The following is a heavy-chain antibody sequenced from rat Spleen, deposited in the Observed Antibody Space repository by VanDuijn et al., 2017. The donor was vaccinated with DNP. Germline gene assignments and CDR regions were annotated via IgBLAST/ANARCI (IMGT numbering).Heavy chain of an antibody. CDR1: GYSITSSYR. V-gene: IGHV3-3*01. CDR2: INSAGST. D-gene: IGHD4-3*01. CDR3: ARSDSGWS. J-gene: IGHJ2*01. Sequence: EVQLQESGPGLVKPSQSLSLTCSVTGYSITSSYRWNWIRKFPGNKLEWMGYINSAGSTNYNPSLKSRISITRDTSKNQFFLQVNSVTTEYTATYYCARSDSGWSWGQGVMVTVSS.